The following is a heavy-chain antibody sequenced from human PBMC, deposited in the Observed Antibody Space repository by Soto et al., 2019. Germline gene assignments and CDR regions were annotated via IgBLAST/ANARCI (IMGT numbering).Heavy chain of an antibody. CDR2: ISSSGATT. D-gene: IGHD2-2*01. Sequence: EVQLLESGVDLVQPGGSLRLSCAASGFTFSTYAMSWVRQAPRKGLEWVSAISSSGATTYYADSVKGRFTISRDNSKNSLYLQMNSLRAEDTAVYYGAKNSDIVVVPSAGRGFDSWGQGTLVTVSS. CDR1: GFTFSTYA. V-gene: IGHV3-23*01. CDR3: AKNSDIVVVPSAGRGFDS. J-gene: IGHJ4*02.